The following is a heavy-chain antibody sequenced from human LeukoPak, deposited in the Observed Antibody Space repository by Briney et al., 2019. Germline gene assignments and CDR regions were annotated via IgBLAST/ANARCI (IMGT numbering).Heavy chain of an antibody. CDR3: ARDGYYYGSGSYSEY. CDR2: INPSGGST. V-gene: IGHV1-46*01. Sequence: ASVKVSCKASGYTFTSYYMHWVRQAPGQGLEWMGIINPSGGSTSYAQKFQGRVTMTRDTSTSTVYMELSSLRSEDTAVYYCARDGYYYGSGSYSEYWGQGTLVTVSS. CDR1: GYTFTSYY. J-gene: IGHJ4*02. D-gene: IGHD3-10*01.